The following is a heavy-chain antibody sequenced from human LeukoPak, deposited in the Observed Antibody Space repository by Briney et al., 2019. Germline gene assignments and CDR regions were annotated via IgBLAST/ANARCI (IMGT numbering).Heavy chain of an antibody. J-gene: IGHJ4*02. CDR3: ARADLGD. CDR2: IYGGDSDT. V-gene: IGHV5-51*01. D-gene: IGHD3-3*01. Sequence: GESLKISCRGSGYSFRSYWITWVRQKPGRGLEWMGIIYGGDSDTKYSPAFQGQVTFSVDRSIDTAYLQWSSLKASGTAVYYCARADLGDWGQGTLVTVSS. CDR1: GYSFRSYW.